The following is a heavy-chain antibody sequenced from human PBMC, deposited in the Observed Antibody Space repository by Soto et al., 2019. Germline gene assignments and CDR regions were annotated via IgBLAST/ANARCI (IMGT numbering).Heavy chain of an antibody. Sequence: PSETLSLTCTVSGGSISSGDYYWSWIRQPPGKGLEWIGYIYYSGSTYYNPSLKSRVTISVDTSKNQFSLKLSSVTAADTAVYYCARRHNSGYDRVNFNHRGDAFDIWGQGTMVTVSS. D-gene: IGHD5-12*01. CDR1: GGSISSGDYY. CDR2: IYYSGST. CDR3: ARRHNSGYDRVNFNHRGDAFDI. J-gene: IGHJ3*02. V-gene: IGHV4-30-4*01.